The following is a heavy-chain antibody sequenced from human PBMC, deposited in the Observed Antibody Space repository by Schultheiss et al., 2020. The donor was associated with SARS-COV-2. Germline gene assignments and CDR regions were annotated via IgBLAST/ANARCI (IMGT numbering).Heavy chain of an antibody. D-gene: IGHD1-26*01. V-gene: IGHV3-74*01. J-gene: IGHJ4*02. Sequence: GGSLRLSCAASGFTFSGYWMNWVRQAPGKGLVWVSRIYSDVSSTTYADSVKGRFTISRDNAKNTLYLQMNSLRAEDTAVYYCARSDSGSYYFFDYWGQGTLVTVSS. CDR2: IYSDVSST. CDR3: ARSDSGSYYFFDY. CDR1: GFTFSGYW.